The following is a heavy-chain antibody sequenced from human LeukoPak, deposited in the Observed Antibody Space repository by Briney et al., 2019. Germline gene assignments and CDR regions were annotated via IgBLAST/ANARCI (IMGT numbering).Heavy chain of an antibody. CDR1: GFTFSRYW. CDR2: IDQDGSEN. CDR3: AKVKSYTTDYFDY. J-gene: IGHJ4*02. Sequence: GGSLTLSCAASGFTFSRYWMTWVRQAPGKGLEWVANIDQDGSENHYVDSVKGRFTISRDSSKNTLYLQMNSLRADDTAVYYCAKVKSYTTDYFDYWGQGTLVTVSS. D-gene: IGHD2-2*02. V-gene: IGHV3-7*05.